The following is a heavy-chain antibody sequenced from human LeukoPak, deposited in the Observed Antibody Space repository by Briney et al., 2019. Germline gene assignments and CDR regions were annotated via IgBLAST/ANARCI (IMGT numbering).Heavy chain of an antibody. V-gene: IGHV1-69*04. CDR3: ARGLLLPPAPPLNY. J-gene: IGHJ4*02. CDR2: IIPILGIA. D-gene: IGHD2-21*01. Sequence: SVKVSCKASGGTFSSYAISWVRQAPGQGLEWMGRIIPILGIANYAQKFQGRVTITADKSTSTAYMELSSLRSEDTAVYYCARGLLLPPAPPLNYWGQGTLVTVSS. CDR1: GGTFSSYA.